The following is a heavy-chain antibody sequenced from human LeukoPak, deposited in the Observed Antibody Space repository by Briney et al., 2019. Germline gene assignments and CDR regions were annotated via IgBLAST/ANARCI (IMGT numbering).Heavy chain of an antibody. CDR1: GASISSDAYY. V-gene: IGHV4-61*03. J-gene: IGHJ3*01. D-gene: IGHD3-22*01. CDR2: VYYSGRT. Sequence: SETLSLTCAVSGASISSDAYYWHWIRRSPGKGLEWVGFVYYSGRTKYNPSLKSRVTMSIDTSTNHVSLRLRSVTAADTAMYFCVREASTSHYDSSGYYRQTETFDVWGLGTMVTVSS. CDR3: VREASTSHYDSSGYYRQTETFDV.